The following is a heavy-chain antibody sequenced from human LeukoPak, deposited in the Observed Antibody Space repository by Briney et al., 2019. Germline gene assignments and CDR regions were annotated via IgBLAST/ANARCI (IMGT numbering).Heavy chain of an antibody. D-gene: IGHD7-27*01. Sequence: SETLSLTCTVSGGSISSSSYYWGWIRQPPGKGLEWIGSIYYSGSTYYNPSLKSRVTISVDTSKNQFSLKLSSVTAADTAVYYFARHSGHASLGLDYWGQGTLVTVSS. CDR3: ARHSGHASLGLDY. J-gene: IGHJ4*02. V-gene: IGHV4-39*01. CDR1: GGSISSSSYY. CDR2: IYYSGST.